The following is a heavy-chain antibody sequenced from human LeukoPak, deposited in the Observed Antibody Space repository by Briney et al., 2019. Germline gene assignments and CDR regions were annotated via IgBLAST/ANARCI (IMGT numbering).Heavy chain of an antibody. Sequence: GGSLRLSCEVSGFTFSDHYMSWIRQAPGKRLEWVSYISSGSTYTNYADSVEGRFTISRDNAKNSLYLQMNSLRAEDTAVYYCARGDYGGDYFDYWGQGTLVTVYS. D-gene: IGHD4-23*01. CDR2: ISSGSTYT. CDR3: ARGDYGGDYFDY. V-gene: IGHV3-11*05. J-gene: IGHJ4*02. CDR1: GFTFSDHY.